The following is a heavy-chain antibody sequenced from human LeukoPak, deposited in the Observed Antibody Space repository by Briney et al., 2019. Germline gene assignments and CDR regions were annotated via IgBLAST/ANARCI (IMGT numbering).Heavy chain of an antibody. Sequence: GASVKVSCKASGYTFTSYDINWVRQATGQGLEWMGWMNPNSGNTGYAQKFQGRVTMTRNTSISTAYMELSSLRSEDTAVYYCARGRYSSGWYAFDIWGQGTMVTVSS. CDR1: GYTFTSYD. D-gene: IGHD6-19*01. CDR3: ARGRYSSGWYAFDI. CDR2: MNPNSGNT. J-gene: IGHJ3*02. V-gene: IGHV1-8*01.